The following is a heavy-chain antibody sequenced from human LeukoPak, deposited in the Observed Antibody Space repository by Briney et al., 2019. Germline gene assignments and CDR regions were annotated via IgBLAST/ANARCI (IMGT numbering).Heavy chain of an antibody. CDR2: IYSGGST. D-gene: IGHD4-11*01. CDR3: ARDSPYSDYLIGGAFNI. V-gene: IGHV3-53*01. Sequence: GGSLRLSCAASGFTVSSNYMSWVRQAPGKGLEWVSVIYSGGSTYYADSVKGRFTISRDNSKNTLYLQMNSLRAEDTAVYYCARDSPYSDYLIGGAFNIWGQGTMVTVSS. J-gene: IGHJ3*02. CDR1: GFTVSSNY.